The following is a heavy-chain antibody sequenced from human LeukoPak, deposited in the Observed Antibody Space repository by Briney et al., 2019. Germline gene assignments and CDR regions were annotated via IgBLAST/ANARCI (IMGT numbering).Heavy chain of an antibody. V-gene: IGHV4-4*07. J-gene: IGHJ4*02. Sequence: SETLSLTCTVSGGSISSYYWSWIRQPAGKGLEWIGRIYTSGSTNCNPSLKSRVTISVDTSKNQFSLKLSSVTAADTAVYYCARGSILVYYFDYWGQGTLVTVSS. CDR1: GGSISSYY. CDR3: ARGSILVYYFDY. CDR2: IYTSGST.